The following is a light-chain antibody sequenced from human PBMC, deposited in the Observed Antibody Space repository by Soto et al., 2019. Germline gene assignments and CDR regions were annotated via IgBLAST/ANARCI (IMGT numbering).Light chain of an antibody. CDR2: EVS. CDR3: SSYTPSSTL. V-gene: IGLV2-14*01. Sequence: QSALTQPASVSGSPGQSITISCTGTSSDVGGYNYVSWYQQHPGKAPKLIIYEVSNRPSGVSNRFSGSKSGNTASLTISGPQAEDEADYYCSSYTPSSTLFGGGTKLTVL. CDR1: SSDVGGYNY. J-gene: IGLJ2*01.